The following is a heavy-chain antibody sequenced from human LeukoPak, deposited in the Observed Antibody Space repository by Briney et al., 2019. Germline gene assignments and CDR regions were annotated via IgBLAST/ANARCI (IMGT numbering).Heavy chain of an antibody. CDR2: ISGSGGST. CDR1: GFTFSSYA. CDR3: ARDGGGYCTNGVCLPRYYYYYMDV. V-gene: IGHV3-23*01. Sequence: PGGSLRLSCAASGFTFSSYAMSWVRQAPGKGLEWVSAISGSGGSTYYADSVKGRFTISRDNSKNTRYLQMNSLRAEDTAVYYCARDGGGYCTNGVCLPRYYYYYMDVWGKGTTVTVSS. D-gene: IGHD2-8*01. J-gene: IGHJ6*03.